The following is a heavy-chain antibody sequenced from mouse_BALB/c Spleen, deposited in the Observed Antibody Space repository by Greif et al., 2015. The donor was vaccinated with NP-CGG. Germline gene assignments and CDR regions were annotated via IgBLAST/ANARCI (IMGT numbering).Heavy chain of an antibody. D-gene: IGHD2-14*01. CDR3: ARRYDGHYYAMDY. CDR1: GFTFSDYY. CDR2: ISDGGSYT. V-gene: IGHV5-4*02. J-gene: IGHJ4*01. Sequence: EVMLVESGGGLVKPGGSLKLSCAASGFTFSDYYMYWVRQTPEKRLEWVATISDGGSYTYYPDSVKGRFTISRDNAKNNLYLQMSSLKSEDTAMYYYARRYDGHYYAMDYWGQGTSVTVSS.